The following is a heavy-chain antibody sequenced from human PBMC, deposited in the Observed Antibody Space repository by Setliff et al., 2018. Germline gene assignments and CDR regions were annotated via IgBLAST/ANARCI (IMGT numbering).Heavy chain of an antibody. CDR3: VRVTSGRLDFDY. J-gene: IGHJ4*02. Sequence: ASVKVSCKTSGYSFTSHYMHWVRQAPGQGLEWMGIINPGGLSSSSTQKFEGRVTMTRDTSTSTVYMELNSLTSDDTAVYYCVRVTSGRLDFDYWGQGTPVTVSS. D-gene: IGHD6-19*01. CDR1: GYSFTSHY. CDR2: INPGGLSS. V-gene: IGHV1-46*01.